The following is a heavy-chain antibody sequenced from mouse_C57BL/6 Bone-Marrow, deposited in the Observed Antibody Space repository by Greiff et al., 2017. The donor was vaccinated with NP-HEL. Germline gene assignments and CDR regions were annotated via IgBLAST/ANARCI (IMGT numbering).Heavy chain of an antibody. V-gene: IGHV1-69*01. CDR1: GYTFTSYW. CDR3: ARGGILFDY. Sequence: VQLQQSGAELVMPGASVKLSCKASGYTFTSYWMHWVKQRPGQGLEWIGEIDPSDSYTNYNQKFKGKSTLTVDKSSSTAYMQLSSLTSEDSAVYYCARGGILFDYWGQGTTLTVSS. CDR2: IDPSDSYT. J-gene: IGHJ2*01.